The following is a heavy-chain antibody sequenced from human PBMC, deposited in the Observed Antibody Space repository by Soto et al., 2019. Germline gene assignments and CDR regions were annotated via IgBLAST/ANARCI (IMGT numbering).Heavy chain of an antibody. J-gene: IGHJ5*02. Sequence: QVQLVQSGAEVKKPGASVKVSCKASGYTFTSYDINWVRQATGQGLEWMGWMNPNSGNTGYAQKFQGRVTIARNNSISTAYMELSSLKSEDTAVYYCARTGYSSSWWGDWFDPWGQGTLVTVSA. CDR1: GYTFTSYD. D-gene: IGHD6-13*01. CDR2: MNPNSGNT. CDR3: ARTGYSSSWWGDWFDP. V-gene: IGHV1-8*01.